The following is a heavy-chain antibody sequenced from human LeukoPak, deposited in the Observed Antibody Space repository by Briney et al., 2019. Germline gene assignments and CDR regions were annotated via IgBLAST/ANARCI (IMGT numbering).Heavy chain of an antibody. D-gene: IGHD2-15*01. CDR3: AGSIGYCSGGSCYHHVGAFDI. V-gene: IGHV3-7*01. Sequence: GSLRLSCAASGFMFSSYEMSWVRQAPGKGLEWVADIKEDGSEKSYVDSVKGRFTISRDNVKNPLYLQMNSLRAEDTAVYYCAGSIGYCSGGSCYHHVGAFDIWGQGTMVTVSS. J-gene: IGHJ3*02. CDR1: GFMFSSYE. CDR2: IKEDGSEK.